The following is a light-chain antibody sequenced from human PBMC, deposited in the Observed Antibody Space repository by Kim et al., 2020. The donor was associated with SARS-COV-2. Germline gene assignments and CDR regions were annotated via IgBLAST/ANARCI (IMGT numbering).Light chain of an antibody. CDR3: AAWDDTPNDYV. V-gene: IGLV1-44*01. J-gene: IGLJ1*01. Sequence: QRFTMSCSANTSNIVSNTVNWYQQHPGTAPRLLIYANDQRPSGVPDRFSGSKSGTSASLAISRLQSEDEADYYCAAWDDTPNDYVFGSGTKVTVL. CDR2: AND. CDR1: TSNIVSNT.